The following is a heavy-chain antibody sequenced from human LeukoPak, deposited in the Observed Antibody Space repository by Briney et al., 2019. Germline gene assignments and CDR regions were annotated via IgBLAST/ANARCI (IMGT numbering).Heavy chain of an antibody. J-gene: IGHJ4*02. CDR1: GFTFSSFG. CDR3: ARLGSSWSFDY. CDR2: TWYDGSNK. Sequence: GGSLRLSCAASGFTFSSFGIYWVRQAPGKGLEWVAVTWYDGSNKYYADSVKGRFTISRDNSQNTLYLQMNSLRAEDTAVYYCARLGSSWSFDYWGQGTLVTVSS. V-gene: IGHV3-33*01. D-gene: IGHD6-13*01.